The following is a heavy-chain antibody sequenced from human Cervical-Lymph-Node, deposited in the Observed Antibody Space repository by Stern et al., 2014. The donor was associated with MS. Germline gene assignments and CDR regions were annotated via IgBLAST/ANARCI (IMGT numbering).Heavy chain of an antibody. Sequence: QVQLMQSGPGLVKPSQTLSLTCAISGDSVSSNRATWSWIRQSPSRGLEWLGRTYHRSRWYYDYAISVKRRVNISPDTSNNQFSLRLDSVTPEDTAVYYCARDVSSSPDAFDTWGLGTMVIVSS. V-gene: IGHV6-1*01. J-gene: IGHJ3*02. CDR2: TYHRSRWYY. D-gene: IGHD6-6*01. CDR3: ARDVSSSPDAFDT. CDR1: GDSVSSNRAT.